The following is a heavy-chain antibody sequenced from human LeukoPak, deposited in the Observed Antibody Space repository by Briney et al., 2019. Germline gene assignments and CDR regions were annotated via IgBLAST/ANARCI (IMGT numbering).Heavy chain of an antibody. CDR3: ARDHPLRYCSGGSCPPDYYGMDV. J-gene: IGHJ6*04. CDR1: GGSISSYY. CDR2: IYYSGST. V-gene: IGHV4-59*01. Sequence: SETLSLTCSVSGGSISSYYWSWIRQPPGKGLEWMGYIYYSGSTNYNPSLKSRVTISVDTSKNQFSLKLSSVTAADTAVYSCARDHPLRYCSGGSCPPDYYGMDVWGKGTTVTVSS. D-gene: IGHD2-15*01.